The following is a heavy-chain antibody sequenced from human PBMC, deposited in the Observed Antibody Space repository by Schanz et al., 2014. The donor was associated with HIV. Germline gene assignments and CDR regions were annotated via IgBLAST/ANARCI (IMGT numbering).Heavy chain of an antibody. CDR1: GFTFDDYA. CDR2: ISWSGRNV. V-gene: IGHV3-9*01. CDR3: AKDITLWSGKTAFDR. Sequence: EVQLVESGGGLVQPGRSLRLSCAASGFTFDDYAMHWVRQVPGKGLEWVSSISWSGRNVYYADSVKGRFTMSRDNARNTLYLQMNSLRLEDTAFYYCAKDITLWSGKTAFDRWGRGTLVTVSS. D-gene: IGHD3-10*01. J-gene: IGHJ5*02.